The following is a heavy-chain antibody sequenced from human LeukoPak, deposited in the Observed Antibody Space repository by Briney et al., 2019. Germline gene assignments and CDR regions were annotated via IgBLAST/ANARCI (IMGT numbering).Heavy chain of an antibody. Sequence: ASVKVSCKASGYTFTSYGISWVRQAPGQGLEWMGWISAYNGNTNYAQKLQGRVTMTTDTSTSTAYMELRSLRSDEAAVYYCARDDSSGPIRSWGQGTLVTVSS. CDR3: ARDDSSGPIRS. V-gene: IGHV1-18*01. CDR2: ISAYNGNT. J-gene: IGHJ5*02. D-gene: IGHD3-22*01. CDR1: GYTFTSYG.